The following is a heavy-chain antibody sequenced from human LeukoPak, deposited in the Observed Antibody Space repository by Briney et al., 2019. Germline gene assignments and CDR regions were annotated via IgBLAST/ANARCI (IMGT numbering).Heavy chain of an antibody. J-gene: IGHJ4*02. CDR3: ARGRISISYYCDSSGYTY. CDR2: INHSGST. Sequence: SETLSLTCAVYGGSFSGYYWSWIRQPPGKGLEWIGEINHSGSTNYNPSLKSRVTISVDTSKNQFSLKLSSVTAADTAVYYCARGRISISYYCDSSGYTYWGQGTLVTVSS. CDR1: GGSFSGYY. D-gene: IGHD3-22*01. V-gene: IGHV4-34*01.